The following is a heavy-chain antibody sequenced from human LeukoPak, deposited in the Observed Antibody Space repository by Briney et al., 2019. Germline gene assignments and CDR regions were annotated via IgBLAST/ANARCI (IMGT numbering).Heavy chain of an antibody. CDR2: INPNSGGT. CDR3: ARAPPSSTRAQTN. J-gene: IGHJ4*02. CDR1: GYTFTGYY. Sequence: GASVTVSCKASGYTFTGYYMHWVRQAPGQGLEWMGWINPNSGGTNYAQKFQGRVTMTRDTSISTAYMELSRLRSDDTAVYYCARAPPSSTRAQTNWGQGTLVTVSS. D-gene: IGHD3-10*01. V-gene: IGHV1-2*02.